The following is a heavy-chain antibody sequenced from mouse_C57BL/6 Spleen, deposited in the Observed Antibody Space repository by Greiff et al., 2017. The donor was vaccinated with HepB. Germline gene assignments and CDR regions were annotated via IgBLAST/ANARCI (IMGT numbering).Heavy chain of an antibody. D-gene: IGHD2-10*02. CDR2: IDPEDGDT. J-gene: IGHJ3*01. CDR3: TTAYGLAWFAY. CDR1: GFNIKDYY. V-gene: IGHV14-1*01. Sequence: VQLQQSGAELVRPGASVKLSCTASGFNIKDYYMHWVKQRPEQGLEWIGRIDPEDGDTEYAPKFQGKATMTADTSSNTAYLQRSSLTSEDTAVYYCTTAYGLAWFAYWGQGTLVTVSA.